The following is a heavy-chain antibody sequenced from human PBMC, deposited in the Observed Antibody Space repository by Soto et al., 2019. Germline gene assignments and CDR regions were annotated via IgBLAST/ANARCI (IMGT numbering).Heavy chain of an antibody. CDR3: ARDGATMVVLYYFDS. J-gene: IGHJ4*01. Sequence: GGSLRLSCAASGFTFSDSSMHWVRQAPGKGLEWVAVISYDGSDKYYADSVKGRFTISRDNSKDTLYLQMNSLRPEDSAVYYCARDGATMVVLYYFDSWGHGTLVTVSS. CDR1: GFTFSDSS. V-gene: IGHV3-30-3*01. D-gene: IGHD5-12*01. CDR2: ISYDGSDK.